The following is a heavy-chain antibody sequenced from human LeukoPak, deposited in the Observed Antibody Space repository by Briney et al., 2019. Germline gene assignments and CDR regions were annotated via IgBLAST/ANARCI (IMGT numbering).Heavy chain of an antibody. J-gene: IGHJ3*02. CDR2: IYTNGNT. Sequence: SQTLSLTCAVSGGSISSGGYSWSWIRQPAGKGLEWIGRIYTNGNTNYNPSLESRVTMSVDTSKKQFSLKLTSVTAADTAVYYCARERGALRGDAFDIWGQGIMVTVAS. D-gene: IGHD4-17*01. CDR1: GGSISSGGYS. CDR3: ARERGALRGDAFDI. V-gene: IGHV4-61*02.